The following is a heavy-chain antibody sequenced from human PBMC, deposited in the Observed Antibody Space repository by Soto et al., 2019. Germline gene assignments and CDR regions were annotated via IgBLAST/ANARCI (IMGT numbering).Heavy chain of an antibody. CDR1: GHTFTSYY. CDR2: INPSGGST. J-gene: IGHJ6*02. V-gene: IGHV1-46*01. CDR3: ARDQGIAAAGTYYYYYGMDV. D-gene: IGHD6-13*01. Sequence: ASVKVSCKASGHTFTSYYMHWVRQAPGQGLEWMGIINPSGGSTSYAQKFQGRVTMTRDTSTSTVYMELSSLRSEDTAMYYCARDQGIAAAGTYYYYYGMDVWGQGTTVTVSS.